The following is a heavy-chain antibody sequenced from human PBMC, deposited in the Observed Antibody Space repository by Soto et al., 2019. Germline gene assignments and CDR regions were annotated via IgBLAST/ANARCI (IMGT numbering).Heavy chain of an antibody. Sequence: QVQLVESGGGVVQPGRSLRLSCAASGFTFSSYGMHWVRQAPGKGLEWVAVIWYDGSNKYYADSVKGRFTISRDNSKNTLYLQMNSLRAEDTAVYYCARGLYYDILTGQKHPYYFDYWGQGTLVTVSS. V-gene: IGHV3-33*01. CDR2: IWYDGSNK. D-gene: IGHD3-9*01. CDR1: GFTFSSYG. CDR3: ARGLYYDILTGQKHPYYFDY. J-gene: IGHJ4*02.